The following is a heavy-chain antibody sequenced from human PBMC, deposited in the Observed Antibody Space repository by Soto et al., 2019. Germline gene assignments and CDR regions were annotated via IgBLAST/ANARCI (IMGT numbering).Heavy chain of an antibody. J-gene: IGHJ6*02. CDR3: ATSIVGTTLYYYYGMDV. CDR1: GFTFSSYS. V-gene: IGHV3-48*02. D-gene: IGHD2-15*01. Sequence: LRLSCAASGFTFSSYSMNWVRQAPGKGLEWVSYISSSSSTIYYADSVKGRFTISRDNAKNSLYLQMNSLRDEDTAVYYCATSIVGTTLYYYYGMDVWGQGXTVTVYS. CDR2: ISSSSSTI.